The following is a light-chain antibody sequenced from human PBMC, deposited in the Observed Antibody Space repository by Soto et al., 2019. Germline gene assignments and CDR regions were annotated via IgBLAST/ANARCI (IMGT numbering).Light chain of an antibody. CDR2: LGS. Sequence: DIVMTQSPLSLPVTPGEPASISCRSSQSLLHSNGYNYLDWYLQKPGQSPQLLIYLGSNRASGVPDRFSGSGSGTDFTLKISRVEAEDVGVYYCMRVLQSPRTFGQGTKLEIK. J-gene: IGKJ2*01. CDR3: MRVLQSPRT. CDR1: QSLLHSNGYNY. V-gene: IGKV2-28*01.